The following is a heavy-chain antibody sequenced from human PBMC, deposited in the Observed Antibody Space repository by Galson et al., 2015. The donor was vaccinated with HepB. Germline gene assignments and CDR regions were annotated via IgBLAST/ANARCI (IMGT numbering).Heavy chain of an antibody. CDR1: GFTFSSYG. CDR2: IWYDGSNK. D-gene: IGHD3-9*01. V-gene: IGHV3-33*08. Sequence: SLRLSCAASGFTFSSYGMHWVRQAPGKGLEWVAVIWYDGSNKYYADSVKGRSTISRDNSKNTLYLQMNSLRAEDTAVYYCARGSDILTGYIDYWGQGTLVTVSS. CDR3: ARGSDILTGYIDY. J-gene: IGHJ4*02.